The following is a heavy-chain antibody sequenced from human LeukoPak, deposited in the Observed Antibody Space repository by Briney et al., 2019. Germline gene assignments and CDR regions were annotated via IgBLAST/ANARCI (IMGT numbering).Heavy chain of an antibody. CDR2: IKSKTDGGTT. V-gene: IGHV3-15*01. J-gene: IGHJ4*02. Sequence: GGSLRLSCAASGLTFSNAWMSWVRQAPGKGLEWVGRIKSKTDGGTTDYAAPVKGRFTISRDDSKNTLYLQMNSLKTEDTAVYYCTTEPYGDYLPYYWGQGTLVTVSS. CDR1: GLTFSNAW. CDR3: TTEPYGDYLPYY. D-gene: IGHD4-17*01.